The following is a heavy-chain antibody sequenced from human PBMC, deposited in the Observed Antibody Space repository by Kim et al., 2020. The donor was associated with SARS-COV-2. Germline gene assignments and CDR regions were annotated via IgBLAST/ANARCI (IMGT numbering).Heavy chain of an antibody. CDR1: GHTFTEDS. Sequence: ASVKVSCKTSGHTFTEDSIHWVRQAPGQRLESMGGIDCGNGDTIYSQKFQGRVTFTTDTSASTGYMELSSLTSEDSAVYYCLGGYYFDYWGQGTLVTVSS. D-gene: IGHD2-15*01. V-gene: IGHV1-3*01. CDR3: LGGYYFDY. CDR2: IDCGNGDT. J-gene: IGHJ4*02.